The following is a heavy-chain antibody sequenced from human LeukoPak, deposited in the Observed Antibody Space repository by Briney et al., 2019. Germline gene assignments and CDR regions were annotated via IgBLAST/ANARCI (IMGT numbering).Heavy chain of an antibody. D-gene: IGHD3-10*01. V-gene: IGHV4-34*01. J-gene: IGHJ3*02. CDR2: INHSGST. CDR3: ARGERFGELNAFDI. CDR1: GGSFSGYY. Sequence: SETLSLTCAVYGGSFSGYYSSWIHQPPGKGLEWIGEINHSGSTHYNPSLKSRITISVDTSKNQFSLKLTSVTAADTAEYYCARGERFGELNAFDIWGQGTLVTVSS.